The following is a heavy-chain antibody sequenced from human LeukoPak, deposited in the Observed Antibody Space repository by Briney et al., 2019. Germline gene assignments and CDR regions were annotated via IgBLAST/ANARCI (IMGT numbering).Heavy chain of an antibody. V-gene: IGHV3-74*01. J-gene: IGHJ6*03. CDR3: IRTLIVATSPYMDV. CDR1: GFTLSSYW. CDR2: VNSDGTGT. Sequence: GGSLRLSCAASGFTLSSYWMHWVRQAPGKGLVWVSRVNSDGTGTTYADSVEGRFTISRDSAKNTVYLQMHSLRAEDTAIYYCIRTLIVATSPYMDVWGKGTTVTVSS. D-gene: IGHD5-12*01.